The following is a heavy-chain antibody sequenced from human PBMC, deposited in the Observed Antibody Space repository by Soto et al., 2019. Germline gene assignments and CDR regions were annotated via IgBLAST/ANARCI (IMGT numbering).Heavy chain of an antibody. V-gene: IGHV4-34*01. Sequence: SSETLSLTCAVYGGSFSGYYWSWIRQPPGKGLEWIGEINHSGSTNYNPSLKSRVTISVDTSKNQFSLKLSSVTAADTAVYYCARGESRRITIFGVVIQPANWFDPWGQGTLVTVSS. CDR1: GGSFSGYY. CDR2: INHSGST. D-gene: IGHD3-3*01. J-gene: IGHJ5*02. CDR3: ARGESRRITIFGVVIQPANWFDP.